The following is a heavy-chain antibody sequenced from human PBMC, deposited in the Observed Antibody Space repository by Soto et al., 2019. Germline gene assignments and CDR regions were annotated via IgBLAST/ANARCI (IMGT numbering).Heavy chain of an antibody. CDR1: GFTFSSYW. J-gene: IGHJ5*02. V-gene: IGHV3-7*01. CDR2: IKQNGGKK. D-gene: IGHD2-21*02. Sequence: GGSLRLSCAASGFTFSSYWMSWVRQAPGKGLEWVANIKQNGGKKYYVDSVKGRFTISRDNAKNTLYLQMNSLRAEDTAVYYCVKDLYCGGDCYMDWFDPWGQGTLVTSPQ. CDR3: VKDLYCGGDCYMDWFDP.